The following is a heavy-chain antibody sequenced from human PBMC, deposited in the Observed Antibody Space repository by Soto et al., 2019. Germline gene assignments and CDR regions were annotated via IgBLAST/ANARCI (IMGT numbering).Heavy chain of an antibody. J-gene: IGHJ4*02. CDR3: ARTMPGGYYYVFDY. Sequence: GASVKVSCKASGYTFTSYDINWVRQATGQGLEWMGWMNPNSGNTGYAQKFQGRVTMTTDTSTSTAYMELRSLRSDDTAVYYCARTMPGGYYYVFDYWGQGTLVTVSS. V-gene: IGHV1-8*01. D-gene: IGHD3-22*01. CDR2: MNPNSGNT. CDR1: GYTFTSYD.